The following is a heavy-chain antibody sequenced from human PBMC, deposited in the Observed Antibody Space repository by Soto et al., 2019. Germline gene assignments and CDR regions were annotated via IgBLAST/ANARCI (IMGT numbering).Heavy chain of an antibody. J-gene: IGHJ6*02. Sequence: WVSRRLPGAACGFTFIAYYMIWSRNTPGHAREWVSSFISAGFLTYYADSVKGRFTTYLDKAKNSLYLQMNTLSANDTAVYYCATGVVPATKRGYYSYGLGVWGQGTTVTV. D-gene: IGHD2-2*01. CDR2: FISAGFLT. V-gene: IGHV3-11*01. CDR1: GFTFIAYY. CDR3: ATGVVPATKRGYYSYGLGV.